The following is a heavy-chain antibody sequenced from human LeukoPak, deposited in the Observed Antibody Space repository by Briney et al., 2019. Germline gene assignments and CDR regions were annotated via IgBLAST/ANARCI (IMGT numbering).Heavy chain of an antibody. CDR2: IKQDGSVK. CDR3: ARDRDDGGFEY. V-gene: IGHV3-7*01. D-gene: IGHD4-23*01. Sequence: GGSLRLSCAASGFTFSNYWMSWVRQAPEKGLEWVANIKQDGSVKQYVDSMKGRFTISRDNAKNSLYLQMHSLRAEDTAVYYCARDRDDGGFEYWGKGTLVTVSS. J-gene: IGHJ4*02. CDR1: GFTFSNYW.